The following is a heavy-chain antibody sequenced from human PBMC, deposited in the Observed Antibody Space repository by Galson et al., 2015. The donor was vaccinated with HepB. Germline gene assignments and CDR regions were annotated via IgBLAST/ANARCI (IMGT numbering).Heavy chain of an antibody. CDR3: AKRMGYFVEVTARNDYLDY. V-gene: IGHV3-30*02. CDR2: IRYDGSNK. Sequence: SLRLSCAASGFTFSSYGMHWVRQAPGKGLEWVAFIRYDGSNKYYADSVKGRFTISRDNSKNTLYLQMNSLRAEDTAVYYCAKRMGYFVEVTARNDYLDYWGQGTLVTVSS. CDR1: GFTFSSYG. D-gene: IGHD2-21*02. J-gene: IGHJ4*02.